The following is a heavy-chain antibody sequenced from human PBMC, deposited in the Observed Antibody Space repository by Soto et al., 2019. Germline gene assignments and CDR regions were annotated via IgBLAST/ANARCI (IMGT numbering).Heavy chain of an antibody. D-gene: IGHD2-15*01. Sequence: SETLSLTCSVSAGSISNYHWSWIRQPPGKGLEWIGYIFYTGKTNYNPSLKSRVTISLDTSKNQFSLRLDSVTAADTAVYYCARVLEVAGGFDPWGQGTLVTSPQ. V-gene: IGHV4-59*01. CDR2: IFYTGKT. CDR3: ARVLEVAGGFDP. J-gene: IGHJ5*02. CDR1: AGSISNYH.